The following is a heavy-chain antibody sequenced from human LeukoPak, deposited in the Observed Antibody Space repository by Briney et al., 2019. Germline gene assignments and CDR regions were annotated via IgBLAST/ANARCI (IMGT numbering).Heavy chain of an antibody. D-gene: IGHD1-26*01. CDR3: ARDHWEGLDY. J-gene: IGHJ4*02. CDR1: GGSIGSYY. V-gene: IGHV4-59*01. Sequence: AETLSLACTVSGGSIGSYYLTWVRQPPGKGLEWIGYVYYSGSTKYNPSLKSRVTISGDTPKNQFALRLSSVTAADTAVYYCARDHWEGLDYWGQGTLVTVSS. CDR2: VYYSGST.